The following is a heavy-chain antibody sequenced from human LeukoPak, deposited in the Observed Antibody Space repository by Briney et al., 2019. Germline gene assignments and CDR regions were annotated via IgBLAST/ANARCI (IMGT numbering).Heavy chain of an antibody. CDR3: ARVDTVMAYYFDL. CDR2: IYSGGTT. D-gene: IGHD5-18*01. CDR1: GFTVSTNC. J-gene: IGHJ4*02. Sequence: GWSLRLSCAASGFTVSTNCMTWVRQAPGKGLEWVSTIYSGGTTYYADSVMGRFTISRHNSRNTLYLQMNSLGAEDTAVYYCARVDTVMAYYFDLWGQGTLVTVSS. V-gene: IGHV3-53*04.